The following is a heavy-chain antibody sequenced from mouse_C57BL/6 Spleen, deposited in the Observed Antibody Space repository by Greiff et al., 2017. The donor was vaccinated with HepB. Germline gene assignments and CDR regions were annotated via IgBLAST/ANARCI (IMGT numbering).Heavy chain of an antibody. D-gene: IGHD2-12*01. Sequence: VKLMESGPGLVAPSQSLSITCTVSGFSLTSYGVHWVRQPPGKGLEWLVVIWSDGSTTYNSARKSRLSISKDNSKSQVFLKMNSLQTDDTAMYYCARTARDYRGYAMDYWGQGTSVTVSS. CDR2: IWSDGST. V-gene: IGHV2-6*03. CDR1: GFSLTSYG. CDR3: ARTARDYRGYAMDY. J-gene: IGHJ4*01.